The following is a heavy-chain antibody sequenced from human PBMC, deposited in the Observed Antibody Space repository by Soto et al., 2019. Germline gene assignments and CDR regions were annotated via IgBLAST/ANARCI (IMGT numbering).Heavy chain of an antibody. V-gene: IGHV3-23*01. J-gene: IGHJ4*02. CDR1: GFTFSSYA. CDR2: ISGSGGST. D-gene: IGHD3-22*01. CDR3: AKGYDSSGYYPDY. Sequence: GALRLSCAASGFTFSSYAMTWVRQAPGKGLEWVSVISGSGGSTYFADSVKGRFTISRDNSKNTPYLQMSSLRAEDLALYYCAKGYDSSGYYPDYWGQGTLVTVFS.